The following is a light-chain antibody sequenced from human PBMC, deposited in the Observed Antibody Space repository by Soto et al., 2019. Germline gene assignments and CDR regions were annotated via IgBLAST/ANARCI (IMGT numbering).Light chain of an antibody. Sequence: QSVLTQPRSVSGSPGQSVTISCTGTSRDVGGYNYVSWYQHHPGKAPKLMIYDVSKRPSGVPDRFSGSKSGNTASLTISGLQAEDETDYYCCAYTGSYTFVVFGGGTKLTVL. CDR3: CAYTGSYTFVV. CDR2: DVS. J-gene: IGLJ2*01. CDR1: SRDVGGYNY. V-gene: IGLV2-11*01.